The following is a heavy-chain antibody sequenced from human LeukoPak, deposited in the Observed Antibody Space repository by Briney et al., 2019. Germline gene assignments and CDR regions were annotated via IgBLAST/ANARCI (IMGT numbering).Heavy chain of an antibody. CDR1: GGSMRSQY. D-gene: IGHD4-17*01. CDR2: IHYSGST. J-gene: IGHJ4*02. V-gene: IGHV4-59*08. Sequence: SETLSLTCTVSGGSMRSQYWSWIRQLPGKGLECIGYIHYSGSTGYNPSLKSRVTISVDKSKNQFSLKRSSVTAADTAVYYCARQDGDSFDYWGQGTLVTVSS. CDR3: ARQDGDSFDY.